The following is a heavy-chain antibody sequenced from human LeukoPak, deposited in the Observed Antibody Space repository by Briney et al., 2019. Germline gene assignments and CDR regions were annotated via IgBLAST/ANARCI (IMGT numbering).Heavy chain of an antibody. CDR3: ARDPRYDILTAYTDY. Sequence: PGGSLRLSCAASGFTFSSYGMHWVRQAPGKGLEWVAFIRYDGSNKYYADSVKGRFTISRDNSKNTLYLQMNSLRAEDTAVYYCARDPRYDILTAYTDYWGQGTLVTVSS. D-gene: IGHD3-9*01. V-gene: IGHV3-30*02. CDR2: IRYDGSNK. CDR1: GFTFSSYG. J-gene: IGHJ4*02.